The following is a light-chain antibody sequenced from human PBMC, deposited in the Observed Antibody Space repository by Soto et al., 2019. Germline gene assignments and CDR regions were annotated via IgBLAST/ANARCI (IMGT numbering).Light chain of an antibody. CDR3: QQYNNWPRWT. Sequence: EIVMTQSPASLSVSPGESATLSCRASQSVSTNLAWYQQKPGQAPRLLIYGASTRARNIPARFSGSGSGTDFTLTITSLQSEDFVVYYCQQYNNWPRWTFGQGTKVEIK. V-gene: IGKV3-15*01. CDR1: QSVSTN. J-gene: IGKJ1*01. CDR2: GAS.